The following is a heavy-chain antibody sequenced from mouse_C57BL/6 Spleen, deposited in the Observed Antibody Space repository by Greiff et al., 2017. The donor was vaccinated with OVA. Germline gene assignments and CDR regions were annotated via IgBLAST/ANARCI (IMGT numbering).Heavy chain of an antibody. CDR2: IYPGDGDT. CDR1: GYAFSSYW. J-gene: IGHJ2*01. CDR3: ARLLGYDGYPYYFDY. D-gene: IGHD2-3*01. V-gene: IGHV1-80*01. Sequence: QVQLQQSGAELVKPGASVKISCKASGYAFSSYWMNWVKQRPGTGLEWIGQIYPGDGDTNYNGKFKGKATLTADKSSSTAYMQLSSLTSEDSAVYFCARLLGYDGYPYYFDYWGQGTTLTVSS.